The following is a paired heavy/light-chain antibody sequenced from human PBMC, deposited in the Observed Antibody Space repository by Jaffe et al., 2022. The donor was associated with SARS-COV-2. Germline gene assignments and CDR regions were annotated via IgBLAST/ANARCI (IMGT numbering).Heavy chain of an antibody. Sequence: EVQLVESGGGLVKPGGSLRLSCAASGFSFNTYSMNWVRQAPGRGLQLVSSITSSSTDIYYADSVKGRFTISRDNGKNVLYLHMSSLRAEDTAVYYCARDVVPTIFYYYYMDVWGKGTTVAVSS. CDR3: ARDVVPTIFYYYYMDV. D-gene: IGHD2-21*01. CDR2: ITSSSTDI. CDR1: GFSFNTYS. V-gene: IGHV3-21*01. J-gene: IGHJ6*03.
Light chain of an antibody. V-gene: IGKV3D-20*01. Sequence: EIVLTQSPATLSLSPGERATLSCGASQHVNSNYLAWYQQKPGLAPRLLIYHASNRATDIPDRFSGSGSGTDFTLTISRLEPEDFAVYYCQQYGGSPRTFGQGTKVEIK. CDR3: QQYGGSPRT. CDR2: HAS. CDR1: QHVNSNY. J-gene: IGKJ1*01.